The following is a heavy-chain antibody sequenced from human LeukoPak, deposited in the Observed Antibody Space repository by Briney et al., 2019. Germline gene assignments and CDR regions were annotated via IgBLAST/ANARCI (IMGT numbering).Heavy chain of an antibody. CDR2: IKQDGSEK. CDR1: GFTFSNYW. CDR3: AREDDWNYEDY. V-gene: IGHV3-7*01. D-gene: IGHD1-7*01. J-gene: IGHJ4*02. Sequence: GGSLRLSCAASGFTFSNYWMSWVRQAPGRGQEWVANIKQDGSEKYSVNSVKGRFTISRDNAKNSLYLQMNSLRAEDTAIYYCAREDDWNYEDYWGQGTLVTVSS.